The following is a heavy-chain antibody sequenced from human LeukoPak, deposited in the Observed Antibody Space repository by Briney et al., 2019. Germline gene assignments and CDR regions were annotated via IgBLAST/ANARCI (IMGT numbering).Heavy chain of an antibody. Sequence: SETLSLTCTVSGGYISNSDYYWSWIRQHPGKGLEWIGYIYYSGSTYYNPSLKSRVTISVDTSKNQFSLKLSSVTAADTAVYYCARVVRTELWFWIDYWDQGTLVTVSS. CDR2: IYYSGST. D-gene: IGHD3-10*01. CDR3: ARVVRTELWFWIDY. V-gene: IGHV4-31*03. J-gene: IGHJ4*02. CDR1: GGYISNSDYY.